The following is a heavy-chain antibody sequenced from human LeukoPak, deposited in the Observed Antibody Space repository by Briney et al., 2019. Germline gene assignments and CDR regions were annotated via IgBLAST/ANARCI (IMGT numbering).Heavy chain of an antibody. CDR3: ARVTYYYDSSSYLSWRRYYFDY. Sequence: ASVKVSCNASGYTFTGYYMHWVRQAPGQGLEWMGWINPNSGGTNYAQEFQGRVTMTRDTSISTAYMELSRLRSDDTAVYYCARVTYYYDSSSYLSWRRYYFDYWGQGTLVTVSS. D-gene: IGHD3-22*01. J-gene: IGHJ4*02. V-gene: IGHV1-2*02. CDR1: GYTFTGYY. CDR2: INPNSGGT.